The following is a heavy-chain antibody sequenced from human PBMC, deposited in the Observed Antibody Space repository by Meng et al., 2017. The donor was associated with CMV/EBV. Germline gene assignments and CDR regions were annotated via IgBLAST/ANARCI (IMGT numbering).Heavy chain of an antibody. J-gene: IGHJ6*02. CDR1: GFTFSSYE. Sequence: GESLKISCAASGFTFSSYEMNWVRQAPGKGLEWVSYISSSGSTIYYADSVKGRFTISRDNAKNSLYLQMNSLRAEDTAVYYCAKDGGSGSYYKSSDSFYYYYGMDVWGQGTTVTVSS. D-gene: IGHD3-10*01. CDR2: ISSSGSTI. V-gene: IGHV3-48*03. CDR3: AKDGGSGSYYKSSDSFYYYYGMDV.